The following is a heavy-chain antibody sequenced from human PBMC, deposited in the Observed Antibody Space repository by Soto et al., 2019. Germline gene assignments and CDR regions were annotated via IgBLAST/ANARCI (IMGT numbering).Heavy chain of an antibody. J-gene: IGHJ6*02. Sequence: QVQLQESGPGLVKPSETLSLTCTVSGGSVSSDTHYWSWIRQPPGKRLEWIGFIYSSGSTNYNPSIKSRVTMSVDRSTNQFSLKLRSVIVADTAVYHCARFVRSCSGTTCYTRADVWGQGTTVTVSS. CDR1: GGSVSSDTHY. V-gene: IGHV4-61*01. CDR3: ARFVRSCSGTTCYTRADV. CDR2: IYSSGST. D-gene: IGHD2-2*02.